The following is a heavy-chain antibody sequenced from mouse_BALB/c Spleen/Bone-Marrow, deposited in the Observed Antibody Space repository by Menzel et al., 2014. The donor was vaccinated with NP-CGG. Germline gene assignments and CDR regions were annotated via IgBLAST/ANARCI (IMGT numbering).Heavy chain of an antibody. CDR1: GFDFSTFW. CDR3: ARLHYYGYGAY. CDR2: INPDRRTI. D-gene: IGHD1-2*01. J-gene: IGHJ3*01. V-gene: IGHV4-1*02. Sequence: EVQLQESGGGLVQPGGSLKFSCAASGFDFSTFWMSWVRQAPGKGLEWIGEINPDRRTINYAPSLKDKFIISRDNAKNTLYLLMSKVRSEDTALYYCARLHYYGYGAYWGQGALVPVSA.